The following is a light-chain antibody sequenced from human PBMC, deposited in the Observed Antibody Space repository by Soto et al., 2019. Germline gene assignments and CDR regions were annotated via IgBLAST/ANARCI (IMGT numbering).Light chain of an antibody. CDR1: QSLLYTSTNQNY. CDR3: QQYFSTPRT. CDR2: WAS. Sequence: DVVLTQSPESLAVSLGERAAINCQSSQSLLYTSTNQNYLAWYQHKVGQPPKLLISWASKRESGVPDRFSGSGYGVDVTITISSLQAEYVASYFCQQYFSTPRTFGQGTRVEV. J-gene: IGKJ1*01. V-gene: IGKV4-1*01.